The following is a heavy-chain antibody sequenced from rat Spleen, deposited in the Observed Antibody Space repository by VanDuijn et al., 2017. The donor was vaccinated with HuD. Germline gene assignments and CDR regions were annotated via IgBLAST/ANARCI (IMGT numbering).Heavy chain of an antibody. V-gene: IGHV5-7*01. CDR3: TRLYYSNWFAY. J-gene: IGHJ3*01. CDR2: ISYDGSST. Sequence: EVQLVESGGGLVRPGRSLKLSCAVSGFTFSDYYMAWVRQAPTKGLEWVATISYDGSSTYYRDSVKGRFTISRDNAKRTLYLQMDSLRSEDTATYYCTRLYYSNWFAYWGQGSLVTVSS. CDR1: GFTFSDYY. D-gene: IGHD1-1*01.